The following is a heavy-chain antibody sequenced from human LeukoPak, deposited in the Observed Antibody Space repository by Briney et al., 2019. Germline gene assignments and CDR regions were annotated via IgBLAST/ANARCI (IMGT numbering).Heavy chain of an antibody. Sequence: SVKVSCKASGGTFSSYAISWVRQAPGQGLEWMGGIIPIFGTANYAQKFQGRVTITADKSTSTAYMELSSLRSEDTAVYYCARHGPHDYYDSSGYWRGYFDYGGQGTLVTVSS. CDR3: ARHGPHDYYDSSGYWRGYFDY. CDR1: GGTFSSYA. D-gene: IGHD3-22*01. J-gene: IGHJ4*02. V-gene: IGHV1-69*06. CDR2: IIPIFGTA.